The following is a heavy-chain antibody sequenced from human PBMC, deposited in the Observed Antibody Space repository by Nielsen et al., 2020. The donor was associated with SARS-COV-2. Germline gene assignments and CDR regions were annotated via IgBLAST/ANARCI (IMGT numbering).Heavy chain of an antibody. V-gene: IGHV3-13*01. CDR1: GFTFSRFD. J-gene: IGHJ4*02. D-gene: IGHD5-18*01. Sequence: GESLKISCAASGFTFSRFDIHWVRQATGKGLEWVSAIGTAGDTYYPGSVKGRFTISRENAKNSLYLKMNSLRAGDTAVYYCARGAGTAIDYWGQGALVTVSS. CDR2: IGTAGDT. CDR3: ARGAGTAIDY.